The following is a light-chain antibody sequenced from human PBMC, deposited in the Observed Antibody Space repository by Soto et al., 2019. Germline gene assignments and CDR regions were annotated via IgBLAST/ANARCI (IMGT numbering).Light chain of an antibody. J-gene: IGKJ3*01. V-gene: IGKV1-39*01. CDR2: TAS. CDR3: QQTYIASFT. Sequence: IRRTQSPSSLSASVGDRVTITCRASLSIDKYISWYQHTAGKAPELXIYTASTLQSGVPSRFSGSGFGTDFTLTISSLRPEDVATVYCQQTYIASFTFGPGTKVDIK. CDR1: LSIDKY.